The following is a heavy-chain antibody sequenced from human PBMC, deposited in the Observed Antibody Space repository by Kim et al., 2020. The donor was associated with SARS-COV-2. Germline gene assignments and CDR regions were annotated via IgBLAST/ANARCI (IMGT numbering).Heavy chain of an antibody. J-gene: IGHJ4*02. CDR3: ARRYFPGSYYYVDY. Sequence: ADSVKGRLTIHSDNAKNTLYVQMNSLRDEDTAVYYCARRYFPGSYYYVDYWRKGTLITVSS. D-gene: IGHD3-10*01. V-gene: IGHV3-74*01.